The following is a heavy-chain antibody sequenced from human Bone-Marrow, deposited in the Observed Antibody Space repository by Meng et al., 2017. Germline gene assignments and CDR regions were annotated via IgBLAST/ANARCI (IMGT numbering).Heavy chain of an antibody. J-gene: IGHJ4*02. Sequence: ASVKVSCKPSGYSFTAYYIHWVRQAPGQGLEWLGHINPNSGDTLYAQKFQGRVSMTGDTSISTAYVELSSLRSDDTAVYYCATEGDSYGFDYWGQGTLVTVSS. D-gene: IGHD5-18*01. CDR2: INPNSGDT. V-gene: IGHV1-2*06. CDR3: ATEGDSYGFDY. CDR1: GYSFTAYY.